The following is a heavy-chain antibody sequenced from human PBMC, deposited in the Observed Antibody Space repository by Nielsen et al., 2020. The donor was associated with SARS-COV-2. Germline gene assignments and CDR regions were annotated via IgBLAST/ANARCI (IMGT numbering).Heavy chain of an antibody. CDR1: SGSIINSGYY. V-gene: IGHV4-39*07. CDR2: IYYSGST. J-gene: IGHJ3*01. CDR3: ARPPDT. Sequence: SETLSLTCTVSSGSIINSGYYWGWIRQPPGNGLEWIGKIYYSGSTYYNPSLQSRVTISVDTSRNQFSLKLMSVTAADTALHFCARPPDTWGQGTLVAVSS.